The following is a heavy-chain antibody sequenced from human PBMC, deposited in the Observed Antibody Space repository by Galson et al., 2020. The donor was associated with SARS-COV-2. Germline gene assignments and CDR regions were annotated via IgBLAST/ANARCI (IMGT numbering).Heavy chain of an antibody. CDR2: INIGGNT. D-gene: IGHD2-2*01. Sequence: SETLSLTCAVYGGSFSGYSWTWIRQSPGKGLEWIGEINIGGNTNYSPSLKSRVSLSVETSKNQFSLNLRSVTAADTALYYCVRGHREVVPSPVLGLGPWFSSYYMDVWATGTTVTVSS. V-gene: IGHV4-34*01. CDR1: GGSFSGYS. J-gene: IGHJ6*03. CDR3: VRGHREVVPSPVLGLGPWFSSYYMDV.